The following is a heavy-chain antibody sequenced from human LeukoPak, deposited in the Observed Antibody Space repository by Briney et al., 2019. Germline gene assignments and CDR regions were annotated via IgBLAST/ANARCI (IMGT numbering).Heavy chain of an antibody. CDR3: ARCSVPADDY. D-gene: IGHD2-2*01. Sequence: PGGSLRLSCAASGFTFSSYSMNWVRQAPGKGLEWVSSISSSSSYIYYADSVKGRFTISRDNAKNSLYLRMNSLRAEDTAVYYCARCSVPADDYWGQGTLVTVSS. J-gene: IGHJ4*02. V-gene: IGHV3-21*01. CDR2: ISSSSSYI. CDR1: GFTFSSYS.